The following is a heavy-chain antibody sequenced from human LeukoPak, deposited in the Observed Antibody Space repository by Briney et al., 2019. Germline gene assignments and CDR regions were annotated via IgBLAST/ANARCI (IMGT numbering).Heavy chain of an antibody. D-gene: IGHD5-18*01. J-gene: IGHJ4*02. Sequence: SVKVSCKASGGTFSSYAISWVRQAPGQGLEWMGGIIPIFGTANYAQKFQGRVTITADESTSTAYMELSSLRSEDTAVYYCARGNRYGYWTQLSDRSKFDYWGQGTLVTVSS. CDR3: ARGNRYGYWTQLSDRSKFDY. V-gene: IGHV1-69*13. CDR1: GGTFSSYA. CDR2: IIPIFGTA.